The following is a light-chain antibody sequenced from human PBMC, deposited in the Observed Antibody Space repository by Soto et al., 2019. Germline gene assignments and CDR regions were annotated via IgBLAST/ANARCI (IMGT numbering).Light chain of an antibody. V-gene: IGKV3-20*01. J-gene: IGKJ1*01. CDR1: QSVSSS. CDR2: GAS. Sequence: ETVMTQSPGTLSVSPGESATLSCGTSQSVSSSLAWYQQKPGQAPRLLISGASSRAADIPDRFSGSGSGTDFTLTINRLEPEDFAVYYCQQYDSSPRTFGQGTKVDIK. CDR3: QQYDSSPRT.